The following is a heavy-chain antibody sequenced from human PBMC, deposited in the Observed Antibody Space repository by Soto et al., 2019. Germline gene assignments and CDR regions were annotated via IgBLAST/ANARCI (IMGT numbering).Heavy chain of an antibody. D-gene: IGHD3-9*01. CDR3: ARSTYYDILTGSYYYYAMDV. CDR1: GFTVGSNY. V-gene: IGHV3-53*01. CDR2: IYSEGTP. J-gene: IGHJ6*02. Sequence: EVQLVESGGGLTQPGVSLRLSCAASGFTVGSNYMSWVRPAPGKGLEWVSVIYSEGTPYYADSVKGRFTISRENSNNTLYLHMNNLGAEDTAVYYCARSTYYDILTGSYYYYAMDVWGQGTTVTVAS.